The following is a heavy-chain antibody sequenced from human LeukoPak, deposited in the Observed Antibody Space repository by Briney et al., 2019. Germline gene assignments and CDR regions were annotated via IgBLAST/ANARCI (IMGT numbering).Heavy chain of an antibody. Sequence: ASVKVSCKASGYTFTSYAMNWVRQAPGQGLEWMGWISAYNGNTHYAQNLQGRVSMTTDTSTSTAYMELRSLRSEDMAVYYCARVARLRYYYDSSGSLGAFDIWGQGTMVTVSS. V-gene: IGHV1-18*03. CDR2: ISAYNGNT. CDR1: GYTFTSYA. J-gene: IGHJ3*02. CDR3: ARVARLRYYYDSSGSLGAFDI. D-gene: IGHD3-22*01.